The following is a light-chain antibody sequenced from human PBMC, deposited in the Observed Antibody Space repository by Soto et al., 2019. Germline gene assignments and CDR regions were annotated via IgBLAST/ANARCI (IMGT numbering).Light chain of an antibody. CDR1: TSNIGAGYD. J-gene: IGLJ3*02. Sequence: QSVLTQPPSVSGAPGQRVTISCTGSTSNIGAGYDVHWYQQVPATAPKLLIYGDGKRPSGVPDRFSNSKSATSASLAITGLQAEDEADYYCQSNDTSLSTWVFGGGTKLTVL. V-gene: IGLV1-40*01. CDR2: GDG. CDR3: QSNDTSLSTWV.